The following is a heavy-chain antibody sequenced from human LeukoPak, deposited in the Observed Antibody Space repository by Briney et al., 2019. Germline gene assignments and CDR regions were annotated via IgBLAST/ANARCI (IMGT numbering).Heavy chain of an antibody. J-gene: IGHJ1*01. CDR1: GFTFSSYG. V-gene: IGHV3-33*01. D-gene: IGHD3-22*01. CDR3: ARDYYDSSGYYSEYFQH. CDR2: IWYDGSNK. Sequence: GRSLRLSCAASGFTFSSYGMHWVRQAPGKGLEWVEVIWYDGSNKYYADSVKGRFTISRDNSKNTLYLQMNSLRAEDTAVYYCARDYYDSSGYYSEYFQHWGQGTLVTVSS.